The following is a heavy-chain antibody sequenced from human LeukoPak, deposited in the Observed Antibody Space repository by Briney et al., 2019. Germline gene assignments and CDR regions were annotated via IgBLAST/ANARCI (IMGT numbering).Heavy chain of an antibody. CDR3: ARPTWIQRSGGSRYFDY. CDR1: GGSVSSGSYY. J-gene: IGHJ4*02. Sequence: SETLSLTCTVSGGSVSSGSYYWSWIRQPPGKGLEWIGFIYYSGSTNYNPSLKSRVTISVDTSKNQFSLKLSSVTAADTAVYYCARPTWIQRSGGSRYFDYWGQGTLVTVSS. V-gene: IGHV4-61*01. CDR2: IYYSGST. D-gene: IGHD5-18*01.